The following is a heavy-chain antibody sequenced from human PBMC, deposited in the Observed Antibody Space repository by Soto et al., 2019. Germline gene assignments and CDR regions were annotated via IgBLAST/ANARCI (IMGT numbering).Heavy chain of an antibody. V-gene: IGHV3-66*01. Sequence: EVQLVESGGGLVQPGGSLRLSCVASGFTVTDIYMNWVRQAPGKGLEWVSVIYKDFTDYAEFVKGRYSVSTDSSKNALYLQMDNLRAEETAVYYCAREPRYCSGGSCSIMGYAFDIWGQGAMVTVSS. CDR3: AREPRYCSGGSCSIMGYAFDI. CDR1: GFTVTDIY. J-gene: IGHJ3*02. CDR2: IYKDFT. D-gene: IGHD2-15*01.